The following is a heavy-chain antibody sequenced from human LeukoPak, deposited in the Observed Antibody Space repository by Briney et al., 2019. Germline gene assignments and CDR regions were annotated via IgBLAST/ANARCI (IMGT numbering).Heavy chain of an antibody. J-gene: IGHJ3*02. Sequence: TGGSLRLSCAGSGFTFGTYVMTWVRQAPGQGLECVSSISANGDRTNYPDSVKGRFTISRDNSKSTLYLQMNSLRAEDTAIYYCAKDLQGQVPDAFDIWGQGTLVTVSS. CDR3: AKDLQGQVPDAFDI. D-gene: IGHD4-11*01. V-gene: IGHV3-23*01. CDR1: GFTFGTYV. CDR2: ISANGDRT.